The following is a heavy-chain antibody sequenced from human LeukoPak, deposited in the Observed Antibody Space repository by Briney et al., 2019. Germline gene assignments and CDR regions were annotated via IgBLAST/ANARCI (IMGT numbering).Heavy chain of an antibody. CDR3: ARGEFGDYYYFYMDV. V-gene: IGHV3-21*01. Sequence: GGSLRLSCAASGFTFSSYSMNWVRQAPGRGLEWVSSITSSNNYIYYGDSVKGRFTISRDDAKNSLFLQMNSLRAEDTATYYCARGEFGDYYYFYMDVWGKGTTVTVSS. J-gene: IGHJ6*03. D-gene: IGHD2/OR15-2a*01. CDR1: GFTFSSYS. CDR2: ITSSNNYI.